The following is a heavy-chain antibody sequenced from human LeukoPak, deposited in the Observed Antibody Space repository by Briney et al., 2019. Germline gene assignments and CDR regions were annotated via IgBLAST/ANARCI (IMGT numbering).Heavy chain of an antibody. CDR3: ARDASRYGSGSCHDY. D-gene: IGHD3-10*01. CDR2: ISSSSSTI. Sequence: GGSLRLSCAASGFTFSSYSMNWVRQAPGKGLEWVSYISSSSSTIYYADSVKGRFTISRDNAKNSLYLQMNSLRAEDTAVYYSARDASRYGSGSCHDYWGQGTLVTVSS. J-gene: IGHJ4*02. CDR1: GFTFSSYS. V-gene: IGHV3-48*01.